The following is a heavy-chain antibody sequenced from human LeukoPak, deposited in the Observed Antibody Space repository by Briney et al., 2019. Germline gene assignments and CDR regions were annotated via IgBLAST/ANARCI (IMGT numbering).Heavy chain of an antibody. CDR2: INPSGVTT. Sequence: ASVKVSCKASGYTFISYYMHWVRQAPGQGLEWMGIINPSGVTTNYAQKFQGRVTMTRDTSTSTVYMELSSLTSEDTAVYYCARDPYDSSGYYYFDYWGQGTLVTVSS. D-gene: IGHD3-22*01. V-gene: IGHV1-46*01. CDR3: ARDPYDSSGYYYFDY. CDR1: GYTFISYY. J-gene: IGHJ4*02.